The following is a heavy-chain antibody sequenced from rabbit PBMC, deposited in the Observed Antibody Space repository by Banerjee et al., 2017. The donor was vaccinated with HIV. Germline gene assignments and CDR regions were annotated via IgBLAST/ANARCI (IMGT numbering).Heavy chain of an antibody. V-gene: IGHV1S45*01. CDR2: INTISGDT. CDR3: ARGGDSDSGYAFNL. Sequence: QEQLEESGGDLVKPEGSLTLTCTASGFSFSNNYVMCWVRQAPGKGLEWIACINTISGDTVYATWAKGRFTISKASWTTVTLQMTSLTAADTATYFCARGGDSDSGYAFNLWGQGTLVTVS. D-gene: IGHD1-1*01. CDR1: GFSFSNNYV. J-gene: IGHJ4*01.